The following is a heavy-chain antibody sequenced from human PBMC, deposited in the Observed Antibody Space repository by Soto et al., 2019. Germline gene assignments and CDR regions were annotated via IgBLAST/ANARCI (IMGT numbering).Heavy chain of an antibody. Sequence: QLQLQESGPGLVKPSETLSLTCTVSGASISSSSYYWVWIRQPPGKGLEWIGSMYYRGNSYYNPSLTSRFSMSVETGKNQLSLALSSVTAAAPAGYYCARQCLVRIFGVAISWFAALGQGSQVTLSS. CDR2: MYYRGNS. CDR3: ARQCLVRIFGVAISWFAA. V-gene: IGHV4-39*01. CDR1: GASISSSSYY. D-gene: IGHD3-3*01. J-gene: IGHJ5*02.